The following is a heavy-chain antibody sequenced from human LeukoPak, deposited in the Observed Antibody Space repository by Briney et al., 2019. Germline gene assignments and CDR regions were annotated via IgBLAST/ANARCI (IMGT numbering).Heavy chain of an antibody. Sequence: SETLSLTCTVSGGSINSYYWSWIRQPPGKGLEWIGYIYYSGSTYYNPSLKSRVTISVDTSKNQFSLKLSSVTAAEKAVYYCARVGASGYEEFDYWGQGTLVTVSS. CDR3: ARVGASGYEEFDY. J-gene: IGHJ4*02. CDR1: GGSINSYY. D-gene: IGHD5-12*01. V-gene: IGHV4-59*12. CDR2: IYYSGST.